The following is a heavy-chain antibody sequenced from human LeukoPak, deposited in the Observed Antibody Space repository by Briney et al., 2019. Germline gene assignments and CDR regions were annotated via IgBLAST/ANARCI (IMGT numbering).Heavy chain of an antibody. V-gene: IGHV3-74*01. J-gene: IGHJ4*02. Sequence: GGSLRLSCAASGFTFSSYWMHWVRQVPGKGLVWVSRINTDGSSTSYADSVKGRFTISRDNAKNTLYLQMNSLRAEDTAVYYCAKDRGVRGVSLFDYWGQGTLVTVSS. D-gene: IGHD3-10*01. CDR1: GFTFSSYW. CDR2: INTDGSST. CDR3: AKDRGVRGVSLFDY.